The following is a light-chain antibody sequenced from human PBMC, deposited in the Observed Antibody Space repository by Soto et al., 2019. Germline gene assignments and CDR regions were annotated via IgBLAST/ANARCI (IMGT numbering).Light chain of an antibody. CDR1: QGISNY. Sequence: DIQMTQSPSSLSASVGDRVTITCRASQGISNYLAWYQQKPGKVPKLLIYVAATLKSGVPSRFSGSGSGTDYTLTISSLQPEDVATYYCQKYNSAPHPFDPGTKVDIK. CDR2: VAA. CDR3: QKYNSAPHP. J-gene: IGKJ3*01. V-gene: IGKV1-27*01.